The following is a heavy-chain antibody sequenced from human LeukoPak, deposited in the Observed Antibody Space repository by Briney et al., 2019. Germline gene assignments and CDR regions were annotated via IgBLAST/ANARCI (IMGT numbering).Heavy chain of an antibody. CDR3: ARSRLSGSYFAFDI. V-gene: IGHV1-18*01. Sequence: ASVKVSCKASGYTFTSYGISWVRQAPGQGLEWMGWISAYNGNTNYAQKLQGRVTMTTDTSTSTAYMGLRSLRSDDTAVYYCARSRLSGSYFAFDIWGQGTMVTVSS. CDR2: ISAYNGNT. CDR1: GYTFTSYG. J-gene: IGHJ3*02. D-gene: IGHD1-26*01.